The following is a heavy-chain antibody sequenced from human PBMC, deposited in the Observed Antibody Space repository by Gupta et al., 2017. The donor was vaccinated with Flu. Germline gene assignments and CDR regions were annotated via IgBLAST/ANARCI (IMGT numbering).Heavy chain of an antibody. CDR2: IRSKANSYAT. Sequence: EVQLVESGGGVVQPGGSLKLSCAASGFTFRGSAMRWVRQASGKGLEWVGRIRSKANSYATAYAASVKGRFTISRDDSKNTAYLQMNSLKTEDTAVYYCTRHWGYSSSWYHFDYWGQGTLVTVSS. D-gene: IGHD6-13*01. J-gene: IGHJ4*02. V-gene: IGHV3-73*01. CDR3: TRHWGYSSSWYHFDY. CDR1: GFTFRGSA.